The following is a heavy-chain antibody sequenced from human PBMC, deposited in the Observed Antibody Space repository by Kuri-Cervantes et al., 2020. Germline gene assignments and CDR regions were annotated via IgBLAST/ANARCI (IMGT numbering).Heavy chain of an antibody. V-gene: IGHV1-69*13. D-gene: IGHD4-23*01. CDR2: TIPIFGTA. CDR3: ARGMHDYGGLNFDY. CDR1: GGAFSSYA. Sequence: SVKVSCKASGGAFSSYAISWVRQAPGQGLEWMGGTIPIFGTANYEQKFQGRVTITADESTSTAYMELSSLRSEDTAVYYCARGMHDYGGLNFDYWGQGTLVTVSS. J-gene: IGHJ4*02.